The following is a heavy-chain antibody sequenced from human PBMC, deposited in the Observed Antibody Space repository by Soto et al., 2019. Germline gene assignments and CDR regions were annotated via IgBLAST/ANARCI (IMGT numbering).Heavy chain of an antibody. V-gene: IGHV1-69*06. CDR1: GGTFSSYA. CDR2: IIPIFGTA. D-gene: IGHD4-17*01. J-gene: IGHJ4*02. Sequence: GASVKVSCKASGGTFSSYAISWVRQAPGQGLEWMGGIIPIFGTANYAQKFQGRVTITADKSTSTAYMELSSLRSEDTAVYYCARVIYGGNHFDYWGQGTLVTVSS. CDR3: ARVIYGGNHFDY.